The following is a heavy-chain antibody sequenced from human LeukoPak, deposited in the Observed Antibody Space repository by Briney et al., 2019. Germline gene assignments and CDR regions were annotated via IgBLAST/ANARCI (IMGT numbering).Heavy chain of an antibody. CDR2: IRYDGSNK. V-gene: IGHV3-30*02. Sequence: GGSLRLSCAASGFTFSSYGMHWVRQAPGKGLEWVAFIRYDGSNKYYADSVKGRFTISRDNSKNTLYLQMNSLRAEDTAVYYCAKDSRRWFGESPPDYWGQGTLVTVSS. D-gene: IGHD3-10*01. CDR3: AKDSRRWFGESPPDY. CDR1: GFTFSSYG. J-gene: IGHJ4*02.